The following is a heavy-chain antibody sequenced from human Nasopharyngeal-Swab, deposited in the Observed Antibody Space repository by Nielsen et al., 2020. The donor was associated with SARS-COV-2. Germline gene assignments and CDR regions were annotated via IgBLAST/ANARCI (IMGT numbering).Heavy chain of an antibody. V-gene: IGHV3-9*01. CDR2: ISWNSGNK. J-gene: IGHJ6*02. CDR3: AKDTETGEGIYLWEGGMDV. CDR1: GFSFDDNA. Sequence: SLKISGAASGFSFDDNAMHGGRQPPGKGQEWDSRISWNSGNKHYADSVKGRFTISRDNAKNSLYLQMNSLRTEDTALYYCAKDTETGEGIYLWEGGMDVWGQGTTVTVSS. D-gene: IGHD5-18*01.